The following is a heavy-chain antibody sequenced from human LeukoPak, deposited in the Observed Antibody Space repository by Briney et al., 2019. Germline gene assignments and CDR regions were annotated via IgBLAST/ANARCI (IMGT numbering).Heavy chain of an antibody. CDR2: IIPIFGTA. J-gene: IGHJ4*02. V-gene: IGHV1-69*13. CDR3: AGGSGTYGQMGPDY. D-gene: IGHD3-10*01. Sequence: ASVKVSCNASGGTFSSYAISWVRQAPGQGLEWMGGIIPIFGTANYAQKFQGRVTITADESTSTAYMELSSLRSEDTAVYYCAGGSGTYGQMGPDYWGQGTLVTVSS. CDR1: GGTFSSYA.